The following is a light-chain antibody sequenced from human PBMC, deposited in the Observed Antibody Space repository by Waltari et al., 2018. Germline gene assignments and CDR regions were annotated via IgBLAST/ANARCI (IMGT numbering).Light chain of an antibody. J-gene: IGKJ1*01. CDR3: QKYVRLPVT. CDR1: PSVGKS. CDR2: DAS. Sequence: SCMASPSVGKSLAWFQQKSGQAPRLLIYDASTRATGIPDRFSASGFGTDFSLTISRLEPEDFAVYYCQKYVRLPVTFGQGTKVEIK. V-gene: IGKV3-20*01.